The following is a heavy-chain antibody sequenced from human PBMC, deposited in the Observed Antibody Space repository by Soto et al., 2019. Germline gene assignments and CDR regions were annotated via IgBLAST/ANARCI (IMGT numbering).Heavy chain of an antibody. CDR1: GYTFASYD. CDR2: MNPNSGNT. V-gene: IGHV1-8*01. CDR3: ARVERHCISTSCYGRLKPDY. J-gene: IGHJ4*01. Sequence: QVQLVKSGAEVKKPGASVKVSCKASGYTFASYDINWVRQATGQGLEWMGWMNPNSGNTGNAQKFQGRVTMTRNTSISTAYMELSSLRSEDTAVYYCARVERHCISTSCYGRLKPDYWGHGTMVTVSS. D-gene: IGHD2-2*01.